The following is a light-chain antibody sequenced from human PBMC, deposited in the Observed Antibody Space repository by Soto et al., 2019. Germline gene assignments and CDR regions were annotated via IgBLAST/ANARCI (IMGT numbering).Light chain of an antibody. CDR2: EVT. J-gene: IGLJ2*01. CDR3: SSYTSTSTLV. CDR1: SSDVGGYNY. Sequence: QSVLTQPASVSGSLGQSITISCTGTSSDVGGYNYVSWYQQHPGKDPKVVIFEVTYRPSGVSSRFSGSKSGNTASLTVSGLQAEDEGDYYCSSYTSTSTLVFGGGTKLTVL. V-gene: IGLV2-14*01.